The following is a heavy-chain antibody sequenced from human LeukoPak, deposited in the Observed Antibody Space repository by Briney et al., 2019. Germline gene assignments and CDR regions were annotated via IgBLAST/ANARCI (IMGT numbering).Heavy chain of an antibody. V-gene: IGHV3-23*01. CDR2: LTGSGGNT. CDR1: GFTFSSYS. Sequence: PGGSLRLSCAASGFTFSSYSMNWVRRAPGKGLEWVSGLTGSGGNTYYADSVKGRFTISRDNSKNTLSLQMNSLRAEDAAVYYCVKFRGIQHYNYHMDVWGKGTTVTVSS. J-gene: IGHJ6*03. D-gene: IGHD3-10*01. CDR3: VKFRGIQHYNYHMDV.